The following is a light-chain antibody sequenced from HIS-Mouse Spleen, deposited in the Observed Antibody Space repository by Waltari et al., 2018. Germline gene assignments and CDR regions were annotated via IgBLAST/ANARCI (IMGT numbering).Light chain of an antibody. CDR1: SRDAGGYNY. V-gene: IGLV2-14*03. J-gene: IGLJ2*01. CDR3: SSYTSSSTLG. Sequence: QSALTQPASVSGSPGQSIPISCPGTSRDAGGYNYVSWYQQHPGKAPKLMIYDVSNRPSGVSNRFSGSKSGNTASLTISGLKAEDEADYYCSSYTSSSTLGFGGGTKLTVL. CDR2: DVS.